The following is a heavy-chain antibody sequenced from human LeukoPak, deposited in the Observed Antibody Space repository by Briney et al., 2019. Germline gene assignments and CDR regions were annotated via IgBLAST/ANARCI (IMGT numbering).Heavy chain of an antibody. CDR3: ARDKTWGNQLLYY. D-gene: IGHD2-2*01. J-gene: IGHJ4*02. V-gene: IGHV3-21*01. CDR2: ISSSSYI. CDR1: GFTFSSYS. Sequence: GGSLRLSCAASGFTFSSYSMNWVRQAPGKGLEWVSSISSSSYIYYADSVKGRFTISRDNAKSSLYLQMNSLRAEDTAVYYCARDKTWGNQLLYYWGQGTLVTVSS.